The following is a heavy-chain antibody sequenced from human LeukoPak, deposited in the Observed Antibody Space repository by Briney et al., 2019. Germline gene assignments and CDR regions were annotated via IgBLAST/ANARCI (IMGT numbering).Heavy chain of an antibody. CDR2: IYPGDSDT. Sequence: GESLKISCRGSGYSFTTYWIGWVRQMPGKGLEWMGIIYPGDSDTRYSPSFQGQVTISADKSISTAYLQWSSLKASDTAMYYCARQVVPAASAFDPWGQGTLVTVSS. D-gene: IGHD2-2*01. J-gene: IGHJ5*02. CDR3: ARQVVPAASAFDP. CDR1: GYSFTTYW. V-gene: IGHV5-51*01.